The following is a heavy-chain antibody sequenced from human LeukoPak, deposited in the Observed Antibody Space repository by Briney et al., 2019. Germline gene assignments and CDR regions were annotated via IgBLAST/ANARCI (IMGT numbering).Heavy chain of an antibody. D-gene: IGHD2/OR15-2a*01. CDR3: ARSRIVLHWFDP. CDR2: ISASGLST. V-gene: IGHV3-23*01. CDR1: GFTFTSSA. Sequence: PGGPLRLSCAASGFTFTSSAMSWVRQAPGKGLEWVSTISASGLSTYHADSVTGRFTISRDNSKNTLYLQMNSLKAEDTAVYYCARSRIVLHWFDPWGQGSLVTVS. J-gene: IGHJ5*02.